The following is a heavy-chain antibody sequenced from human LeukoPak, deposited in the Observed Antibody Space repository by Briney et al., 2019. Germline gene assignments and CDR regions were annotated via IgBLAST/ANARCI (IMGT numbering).Heavy chain of an antibody. CDR3: ARGRRYCSGGSCTTPRLYFDY. CDR2: IKQDGSEK. D-gene: IGHD2-15*01. V-gene: IGHV3-7*03. J-gene: IGHJ4*02. CDR1: GFTFSSYW. Sequence: GGSLRLSCAASGFTFSSYWMSWVRQAPGKGLEWVANIKQDGSEKYYVDSVKGRFTISRYNAKNSLYLQMNSLRAEDTAVYYCARGRRYCSGGSCTTPRLYFDYWGQGTLVTVSS.